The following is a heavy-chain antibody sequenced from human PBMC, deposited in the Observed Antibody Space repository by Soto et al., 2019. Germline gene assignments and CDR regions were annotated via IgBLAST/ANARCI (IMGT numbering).Heavy chain of an antibody. V-gene: IGHV3-30*18. CDR1: GFTFSSYG. J-gene: IGHJ4*02. CDR3: AKLWIAVAGTSDYFDY. CDR2: ISYDGSNK. Sequence: GGSLRLSCAASGFTFSSYGMHWVRQAPGKGLEWVAVISYDGSNKYYADSVKGRFTISRDNSKNTLYLQMNSLRAEDTAVYYCAKLWIAVAGTSDYFDYWGQGTLVTVSS. D-gene: IGHD6-19*01.